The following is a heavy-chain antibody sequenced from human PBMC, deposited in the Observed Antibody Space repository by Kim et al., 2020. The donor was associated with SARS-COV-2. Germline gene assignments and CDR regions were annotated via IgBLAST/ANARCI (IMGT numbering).Heavy chain of an antibody. CDR1: GYTFTGYY. Sequence: ASVKVSCKASGYTFTGYYMHWVRQAPGQGLEWMGWINPNSGGTNYAQKFQGRVTMTRDTSISTAYMELSRLRSDDTAVYYCARDGESSWRAIGYYYYYVDVSGEGTTVTVS. CDR2: INPNSGGT. D-gene: IGHD6-13*01. J-gene: IGHJ6*03. V-gene: IGHV1-2*02. CDR3: ARDGESSWRAIGYYYYYVDV.